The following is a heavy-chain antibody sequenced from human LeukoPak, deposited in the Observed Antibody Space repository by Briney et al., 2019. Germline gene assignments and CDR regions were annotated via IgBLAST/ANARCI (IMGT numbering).Heavy chain of an antibody. V-gene: IGHV4-59*12. CDR1: GGSISSYY. CDR3: ARERQYSSGWYRYYYYMDV. CDR2: IYYSGST. Sequence: PSETLSLTCTVSGGSISSYYWSWIRQPPGKGLEWIGYIYYSGSTYYNPSLKSRVTISVDTSKNQFSLKLSSVTAADTAVYYCARERQYSSGWYRYYYYMDVWGKGTTVTISS. J-gene: IGHJ6*03. D-gene: IGHD6-19*01.